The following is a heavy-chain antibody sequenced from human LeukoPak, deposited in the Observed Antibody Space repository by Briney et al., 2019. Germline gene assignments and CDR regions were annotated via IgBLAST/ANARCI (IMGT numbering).Heavy chain of an antibody. V-gene: IGHV4-30-2*01. CDR3: ARGITWLFYDY. CDR2: IYHGGST. Sequence: SQTLSLTCTVSGGSISSGGYYWSWIRQPPGKGLEWIGYIYHGGSTYSNPSLKSRVAISVDTSKNQFSLKLSSVTAADTAVYYCARGITWLFYDYWGQGTLVTVSS. J-gene: IGHJ4*02. D-gene: IGHD3-3*01. CDR1: GGSISSGGYY.